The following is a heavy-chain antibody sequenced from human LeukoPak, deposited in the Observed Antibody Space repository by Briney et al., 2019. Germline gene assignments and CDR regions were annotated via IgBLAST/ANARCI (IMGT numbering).Heavy chain of an antibody. CDR1: GGSISSSSYH. Sequence: SETLSLTCTVSGGSISSSSYHWGWIRQPPGKGLEWIGSIYYTGTTYYNPSLKSRVTISVDTSKNQFSLKVSSLTAADTAVYYCARMVGASGYDSYWGQGTLVTVSS. CDR3: ARMVGASGYDSY. J-gene: IGHJ4*02. CDR2: IYYTGTT. D-gene: IGHD5-12*01. V-gene: IGHV4-39*01.